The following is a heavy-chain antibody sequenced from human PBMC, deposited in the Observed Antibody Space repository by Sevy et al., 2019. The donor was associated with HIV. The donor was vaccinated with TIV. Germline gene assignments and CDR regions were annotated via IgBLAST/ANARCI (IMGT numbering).Heavy chain of an antibody. CDR3: ARDLEIGNSGSLYFYYYGMDV. CDR1: GFTFSSYA. Sequence: GGSLRLSCAASGFTFSSYAMHRVRQAPGKGLEWVAVISYDGSNKYYADSVKGRFTISRDNSKNTLYLQMNSLRAEDTAVYYCARDLEIGNSGSLYFYYYGMDVWGQGTTVTVSS. V-gene: IGHV3-30-3*01. CDR2: ISYDGSNK. J-gene: IGHJ6*02. D-gene: IGHD1-26*01.